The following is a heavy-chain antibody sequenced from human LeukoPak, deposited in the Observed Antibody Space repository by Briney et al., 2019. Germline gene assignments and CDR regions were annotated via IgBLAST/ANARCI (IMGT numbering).Heavy chain of an antibody. CDR1: GYTFTGYY. V-gene: IGHV1-18*04. Sequence: ASVKVSCKASGYTFTGYYMHWVRQAPGQGLEWMGWISAYNGNTNYAQKLQGRVTMTTDTSTSTAYMELRSLRSDDTAVYYCARSGYTSLPDEWGQGTLVTVSS. CDR2: ISAYNGNT. D-gene: IGHD5-12*01. CDR3: ARSGYTSLPDE. J-gene: IGHJ4*02.